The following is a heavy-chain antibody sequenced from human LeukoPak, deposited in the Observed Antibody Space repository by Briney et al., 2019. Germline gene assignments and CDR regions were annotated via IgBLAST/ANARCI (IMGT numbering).Heavy chain of an antibody. D-gene: IGHD3-22*01. CDR1: GFTFSSYS. Sequence: GGSLRLSCAASGFTFSSYSMNWVRQAPGKGLEWVSSISSSSSYIYYADSVKGRFTISRDNAKNSLYLQMNSVRAEDTAVYYCARVSVRNYYDSSGVSFDYWGQGTLVTVSS. V-gene: IGHV3-21*01. CDR3: ARVSVRNYYDSSGVSFDY. CDR2: ISSSSSYI. J-gene: IGHJ4*02.